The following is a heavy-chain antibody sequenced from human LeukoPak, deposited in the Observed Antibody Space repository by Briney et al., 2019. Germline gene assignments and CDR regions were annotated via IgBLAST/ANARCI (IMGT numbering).Heavy chain of an antibody. D-gene: IGHD3-10*01. V-gene: IGHV3-30*02. CDR1: GFTFSSYA. J-gene: IGHJ4*02. CDR2: IRYDGSNK. CDR3: VVGSGSYGSKIDY. Sequence: GGSLRLSCAASGFTFSSYAMNWVRQAPGKGLEWVAFIRYDGSNKYYADSVKGRFTISRDNSKNTLYLQMNSLRAEDTAVYYCVVGSGSYGSKIDYWGQGTLVTVSS.